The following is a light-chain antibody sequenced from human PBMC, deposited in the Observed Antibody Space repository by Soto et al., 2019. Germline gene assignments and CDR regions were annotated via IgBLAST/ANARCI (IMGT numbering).Light chain of an antibody. CDR2: EVT. CDR1: NSDVGGYNY. CDR3: SSYTSNYILV. J-gene: IGLJ2*01. Sequence: QSALTQPPSASGSPGQSVAISCTGTNSDVGGYNYVSWYQHHPGKVPKLMIYEVTKRPSGVPDRFSGSKSGNTASLTVSGLQAEDEAEYYCSSYTSNYILVLGGGTKLTVL. V-gene: IGLV2-8*01.